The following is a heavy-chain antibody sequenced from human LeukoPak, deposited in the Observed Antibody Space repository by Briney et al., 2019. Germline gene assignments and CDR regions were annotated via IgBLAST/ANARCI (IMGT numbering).Heavy chain of an antibody. CDR3: ARDRGYCSSTSCLIGYYYMDV. CDR1: GGTFSSYA. CDR2: IIPIFGTA. J-gene: IGHJ6*03. V-gene: IGHV1-69*05. D-gene: IGHD2-2*01. Sequence: ASVKVSCKASGGTFSSYAISWVRQAPGQGLEWMGGIIPIFGTANYAQKFQGRVTITTDESTSTAYMELSSLRSEDTAVYYCARDRGYCSSTSCLIGYYYMDVWGKGTRSPSP.